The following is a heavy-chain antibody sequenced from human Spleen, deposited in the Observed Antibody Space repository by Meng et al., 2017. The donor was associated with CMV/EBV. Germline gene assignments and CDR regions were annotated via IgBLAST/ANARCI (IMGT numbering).Heavy chain of an antibody. CDR2: ITDSEST. Sequence: CTGYNWNWLRQSPGKGLGWTGVITDSESTNCTPSLKSRVTISIDTSKNPFSLKLTSVTAADTAVYYCARRADVYSSSSVFGYFDLWGRGNLVTVSS. CDR3: ARRADVYSSSSVFGYFDL. V-gene: IGHV4-34*01. D-gene: IGHD6-6*01. CDR1: CTGYN. J-gene: IGHJ2*01.